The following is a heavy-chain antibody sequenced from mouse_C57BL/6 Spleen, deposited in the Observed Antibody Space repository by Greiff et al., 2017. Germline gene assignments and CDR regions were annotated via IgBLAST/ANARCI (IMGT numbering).Heavy chain of an antibody. CDR1: GYAFSSSW. CDR2: FYPGDGDT. CDR3: AKTAQAYCDY. J-gene: IGHJ2*01. Sequence: QVQLKQPGPALVKPGASVQISCKASGYAFSSSWMNWVKQRPGKGLEWIGRFYPGDGDTNYNGKFKGKATLTADKSSSTAYMQLSSLTSEDCAVYFCAKTAQAYCDYWGQGATLTVSS. V-gene: IGHV1-82*01. D-gene: IGHD3-2*02.